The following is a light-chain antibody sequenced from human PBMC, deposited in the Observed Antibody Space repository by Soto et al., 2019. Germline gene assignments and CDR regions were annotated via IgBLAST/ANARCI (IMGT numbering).Light chain of an antibody. V-gene: IGKV1-9*01. CDR1: QGISSY. J-gene: IGKJ4*01. CDR3: QQLNSYPLT. Sequence: DIQLTQSPSFLSASVGARVPITRRASQGISSYLAWYQQKPGKAPKLLIYAASTLQGGVPSRFSGSGSGTEFTLTISSLQPEDFATYYCQQLNSYPLTFGGGTKVDI. CDR2: AAS.